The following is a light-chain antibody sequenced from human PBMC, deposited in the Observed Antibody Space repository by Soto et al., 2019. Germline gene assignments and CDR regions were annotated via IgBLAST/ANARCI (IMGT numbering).Light chain of an antibody. CDR1: QRVSSGY. V-gene: IGKV3-20*01. CDR3: QRYGG. CDR2: GAS. J-gene: IGKJ1*01. Sequence: EIVLTQSPGTLSLSPGERATLSCRASQRVSSGYVAWYQQKPGQAPRLLIYGASSRATGIPDRFRASASGTDFTLTISRLEPEDFAVYYCQRYGGFGQGTKVDIK.